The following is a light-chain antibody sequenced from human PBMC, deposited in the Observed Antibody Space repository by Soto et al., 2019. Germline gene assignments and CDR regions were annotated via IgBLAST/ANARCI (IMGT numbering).Light chain of an antibody. V-gene: IGKV3-20*01. CDR1: QSISSTY. J-gene: IGKJ1*01. CDR2: GTS. CDR3: QQYGSSLWT. Sequence: VLTQSPGTLSLSPGERATLSCRASQSISSTYLAWYQQKPGQAPRLLIYGTSNRATGIPDRFSGGGSGTDFTLTISRLEPDDFAVYFCQQYGSSLWTFGQGTKVEIK.